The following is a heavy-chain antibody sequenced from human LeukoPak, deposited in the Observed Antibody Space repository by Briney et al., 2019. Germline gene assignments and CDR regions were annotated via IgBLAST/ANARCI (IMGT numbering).Heavy chain of an antibody. J-gene: IGHJ3*01. CDR1: GGSISTYY. V-gene: IGHV4-59*08. Sequence: SETLSLTCTVSGGSISTYYWSWIRQPPGKGLEWIGYISHSGSTNYNPSLKSRVTISVDASKNQFSLKLNSVTAADTAVYYCARLLRGTVTAFDVWGQGTMVTVSS. D-gene: IGHD3-16*01. CDR2: ISHSGST. CDR3: ARLLRGTVTAFDV.